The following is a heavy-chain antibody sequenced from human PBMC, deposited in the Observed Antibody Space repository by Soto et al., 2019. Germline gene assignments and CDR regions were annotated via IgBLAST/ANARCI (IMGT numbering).Heavy chain of an antibody. V-gene: IGHV1-69*12. D-gene: IGHD3-22*01. CDR2: IIPIFDTP. CDR1: GGTFSSYA. J-gene: IGHJ5*02. Sequence: QVQLVQSGAEVKKPGSSVKVSCKASGGTFSSYAISWVGQAPGQGLEWMGGIIPIFDTPNYAQKFQGRVTITADESTSTAYMELSSLRSEDTAVYYCARPIQYYFDTSAQSAWFDPWGQGTLVTVSS. CDR3: ARPIQYYFDTSAQSAWFDP.